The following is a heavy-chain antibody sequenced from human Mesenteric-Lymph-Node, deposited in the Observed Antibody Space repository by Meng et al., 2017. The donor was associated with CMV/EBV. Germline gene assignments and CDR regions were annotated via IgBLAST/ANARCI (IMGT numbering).Heavy chain of an antibody. V-gene: IGHV3-64*02. J-gene: IGHJ4*02. CDR2: ISPEGAVT. D-gene: IGHD4-17*01. Sequence: GGSLRLSCAASGFSFRNIAMHWVRQAPGKGLEYVSAISPEGAVTHYAESVKGRFTASRDNAKNTMYLQMGSLTSEDMAVYYCARGHYNDYEYYFDYWGQGTLVTVSS. CDR1: GFSFRNIA. CDR3: ARGHYNDYEYYFDY.